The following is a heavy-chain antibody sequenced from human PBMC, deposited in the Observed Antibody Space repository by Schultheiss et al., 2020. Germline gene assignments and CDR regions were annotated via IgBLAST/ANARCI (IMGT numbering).Heavy chain of an antibody. Sequence: GGSLRLSCAASGFTFSTYSMTWVRQAPGKGLEWVGFIRSKAYGGTTEYAASVKGRFTISRDDSKSITYLQMNSLRAEDTAVYYCARDREYSGYDLPYYYYGMDVWGQGTTVTVSS. CDR3: ARDREYSGYDLPYYYYGMDV. CDR2: IRSKAYGGTT. V-gene: IGHV3-71*01. CDR1: GFTFSTYS. J-gene: IGHJ6*02. D-gene: IGHD5-12*01.